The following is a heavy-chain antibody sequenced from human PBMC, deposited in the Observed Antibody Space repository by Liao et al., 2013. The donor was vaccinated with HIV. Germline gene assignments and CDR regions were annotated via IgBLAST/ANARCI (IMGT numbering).Heavy chain of an antibody. J-gene: IGHJ2*01. Sequence: QLQLQESGPRLVKPSQTLSLTCTVSGGSISSGDYYWSWIRQPPGKGLEWIGYIYYSGSTYYNPSLKSRVTISVDTSKNQFSLKLRSVTAADTAVYFCARVVGGSYLHWYVDLWGRGTLVTVSS. D-gene: IGHD1-26*01. CDR2: IYYSGST. CDR3: ARVVGGSYLHWYVDL. CDR1: GGSISSGDYY. V-gene: IGHV4-30-4*08.